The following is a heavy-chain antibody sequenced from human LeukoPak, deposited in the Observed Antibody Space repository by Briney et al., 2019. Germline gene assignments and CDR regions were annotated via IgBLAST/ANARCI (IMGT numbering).Heavy chain of an antibody. Sequence: SVTLSLTCTVSGGSISSYYWSWIRQPPGKGLEWIGYIYYSGSTNYNPSLKSRVTISVDTSKNQFSLKLSSVTAADTAVYYCARGIVLMVYASWGQGTLVTVSS. CDR1: GGSISSYY. CDR2: IYYSGST. V-gene: IGHV4-59*01. D-gene: IGHD2-8*01. J-gene: IGHJ5*02. CDR3: ARGIVLMVYAS.